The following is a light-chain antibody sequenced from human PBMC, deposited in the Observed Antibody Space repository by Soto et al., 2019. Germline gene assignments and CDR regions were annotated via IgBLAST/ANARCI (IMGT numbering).Light chain of an antibody. Sequence: SYDLTQPPSVSVSPGQTASITCSGDKLGHKYTCWYQQKPGQSPVLVIYQDTKRPSGIPERFSGSNSGNTATLTISGTQAMDEADFYCQAWDSSTVVFGGGTKLTVL. V-gene: IGLV3-1*01. CDR3: QAWDSSTVV. CDR1: KLGHKY. CDR2: QDT. J-gene: IGLJ2*01.